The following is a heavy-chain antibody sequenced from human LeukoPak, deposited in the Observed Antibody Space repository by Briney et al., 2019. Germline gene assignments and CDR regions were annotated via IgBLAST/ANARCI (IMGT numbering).Heavy chain of an antibody. V-gene: IGHV3-66*02. CDR3: ARDPRPDYYDSSGHPYFQH. D-gene: IGHD3-22*01. J-gene: IGHJ1*01. CDR1: GFTVGSNY. Sequence: GGSLRLSCAASGFTVGSNYMSWVRQAPGKGLEWVSVIYSGGSTYYADSVKGRFTISRDNSKNTLYLQMNSLRAGDTAVYYCARDPRPDYYDSSGHPYFQHWGQGTLVTVSS. CDR2: IYSGGST.